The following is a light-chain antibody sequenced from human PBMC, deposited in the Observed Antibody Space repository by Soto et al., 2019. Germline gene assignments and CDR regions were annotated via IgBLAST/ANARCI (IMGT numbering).Light chain of an antibody. J-gene: IGLJ3*02. CDR3: QSYDSSLSGWV. Sequence: QSALTQPPSVSGAPGQRVTISCTESSSNIGAGYDVHWYQQLLGTAPKLLIYGNSNRPSGVPDRFSGSKSGTSASLAITGLQAEDEADYYCQSYDSSLSGWVFGGGTKLTVL. CDR1: SSNIGAGYD. V-gene: IGLV1-40*01. CDR2: GNS.